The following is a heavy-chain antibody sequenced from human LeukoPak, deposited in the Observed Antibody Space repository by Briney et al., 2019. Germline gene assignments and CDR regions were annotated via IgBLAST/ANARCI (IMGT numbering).Heavy chain of an antibody. CDR1: GGTFNNSA. V-gene: IGHV1-69*05. CDR2: IMPLFGTA. Sequence: SVKVSRKTSGGTFNNSAISWVRQAPGQGLEWLGGIMPLFGTAGYAQKFQGRVTITKDESTRTVYLELTSLTSDDTAVYYCARDVHGDYGSGWFDPWGQGTLVSVSS. CDR3: ARDVHGDYGSGWFDP. J-gene: IGHJ5*02. D-gene: IGHD4-17*01.